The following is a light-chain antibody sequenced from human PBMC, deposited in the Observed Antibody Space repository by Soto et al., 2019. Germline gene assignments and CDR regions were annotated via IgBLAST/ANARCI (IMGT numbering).Light chain of an antibody. Sequence: DIVLTQSPGTLSLSPGERVTLACRASQSVNSNYLAWYQQKPGQAPRLLFSGASSRATGIPDRFSGSGSGTVFTLTISRLEPEDFAIYYCQQYDSSPLTFGQGTKVDIK. CDR2: GAS. J-gene: IGKJ1*01. CDR3: QQYDSSPLT. V-gene: IGKV3-20*01. CDR1: QSVNSNY.